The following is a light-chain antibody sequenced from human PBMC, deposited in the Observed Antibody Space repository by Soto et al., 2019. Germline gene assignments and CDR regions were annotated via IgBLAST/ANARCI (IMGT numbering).Light chain of an antibody. Sequence: EILLTQSPGTLSLSPGERATLSCRASEVLSSSYLVWYQQKPGQAPRLLIYAASRRATGIPDRFSGSGSATEYTLTITTLEPEDVAVSYCQQQGTFGQGTKLEIK. V-gene: IGKV3-20*01. CDR2: AAS. J-gene: IGKJ2*01. CDR3: QQQGT. CDR1: EVLSSSY.